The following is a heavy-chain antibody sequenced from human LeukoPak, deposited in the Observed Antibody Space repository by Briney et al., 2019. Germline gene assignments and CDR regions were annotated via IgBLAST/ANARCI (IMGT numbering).Heavy chain of an antibody. CDR2: INPSGGSA. V-gene: IGHV1-46*01. CDR3: ARGTANFWSGYSSHFDY. J-gene: IGHJ4*02. CDR1: GYTFTSYY. Sequence: ASVKVSCKASGYTFTSYYMHWVRQAPGQGLEWMGIINPSGGSASYAQKFQGRVTMTRDTSTSTVYMEVSSLRSEDTAVYYCARGTANFWSGYSSHFDYWGQGTLVTVSS. D-gene: IGHD3-3*01.